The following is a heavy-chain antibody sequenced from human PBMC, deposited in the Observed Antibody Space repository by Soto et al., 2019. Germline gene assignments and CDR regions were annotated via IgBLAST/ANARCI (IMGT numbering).Heavy chain of an antibody. V-gene: IGHV4-30-4*01. Sequence: SETLSLTCTVSGGSISSDDYYWAWIRQSPGKGLEWIGNIYYTGVTFYNPSLKSRVTISVDTSKNQFSLKLSSVTAADTAVYYCACTYCVTTSCRFDYWGQGTLVTVSS. CDR1: GGSISSDDYY. J-gene: IGHJ4*02. CDR3: ACTYCVTTSCRFDY. D-gene: IGHD2-2*01. CDR2: IYYTGVT.